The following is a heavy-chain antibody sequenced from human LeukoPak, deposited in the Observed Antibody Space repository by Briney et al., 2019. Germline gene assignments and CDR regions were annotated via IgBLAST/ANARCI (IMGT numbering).Heavy chain of an antibody. CDR2: IYYSGST. D-gene: IGHD3-22*01. Sequence: SETLSLTCTVSGGSISSYYWSWIRQPPGKGLEWIGYIYYSGSTNYNPSLKSRVTISVDTSKNQSSLKLSSVTAADTAVYYCARLEGYDSSGYYLDYWGQGTLVTVSS. J-gene: IGHJ4*02. V-gene: IGHV4-59*08. CDR1: GGSISSYY. CDR3: ARLEGYDSSGYYLDY.